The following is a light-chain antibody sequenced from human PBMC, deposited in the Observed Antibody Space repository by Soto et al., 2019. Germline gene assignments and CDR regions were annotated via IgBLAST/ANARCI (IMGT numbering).Light chain of an antibody. Sequence: DIQMTQSPSSLSASEGDRVTITCQSSHDVSRNLNWFQQKPGEVSQLLIYDASNLERGVPSRFSGSGSGTDFTLTISSLQPEDVATYYCQQYNSMLSFGGGTEVEIK. CDR1: HDVSRN. CDR3: QQYNSMLS. V-gene: IGKV1-33*01. J-gene: IGKJ4*01. CDR2: DAS.